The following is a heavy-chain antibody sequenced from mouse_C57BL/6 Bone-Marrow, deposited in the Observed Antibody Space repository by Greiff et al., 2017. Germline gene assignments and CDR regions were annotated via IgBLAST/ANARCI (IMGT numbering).Heavy chain of an antibody. CDR2: FYPGSGGI. CDR1: GYTFTEYS. J-gene: IGHJ2*01. V-gene: IGHV1-62-2*01. Sequence: QVQLQQSGAELVKPGASVKLSCKASGYTFTEYSIHWVKQRSGQGLEWIGWFYPGSGGIKYNEKFKDKATLTADKSSSTAYMELSSLTSADSAVYYYGRHEVYGSSPYYFDYWGQGTTLTVSS. CDR3: GRHEVYGSSPYYFDY. D-gene: IGHD1-1*01.